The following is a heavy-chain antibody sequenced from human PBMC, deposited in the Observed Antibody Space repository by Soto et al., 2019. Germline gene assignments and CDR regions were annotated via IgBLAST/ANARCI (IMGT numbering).Heavy chain of an antibody. D-gene: IGHD3-3*01. CDR3: AKGFLEWSSLYYYSGMDV. Sequence: GGSLRLSCAASGFTFSSYGMHWVRQAPGKGLEWVAVISYDGSNKYYADSVKGRFTISRDNSKNTLYLQMNSLRAEDTAVYYCAKGFLEWSSLYYYSGMDVWGQGNTVTVSS. J-gene: IGHJ6*02. V-gene: IGHV3-30*18. CDR2: ISYDGSNK. CDR1: GFTFSSYG.